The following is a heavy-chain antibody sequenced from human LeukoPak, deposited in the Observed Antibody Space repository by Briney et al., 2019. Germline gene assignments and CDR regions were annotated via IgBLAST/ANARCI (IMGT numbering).Heavy chain of an antibody. CDR2: ISWNSGNI. V-gene: IGHV3-9*01. CDR3: AKGHYYDSSGYFDY. CDR1: GFTFDDDA. D-gene: IGHD3-22*01. Sequence: PGGSLRLSCAASGFTFDDDAMHWVRQAPGKGLEWVSGISWNSGNIGYADSVKGRFTISRDNAKNSLYLQMNSLRAEDTALYYCAKGHYYDSSGYFDYWGQGTLVTVSS. J-gene: IGHJ4*02.